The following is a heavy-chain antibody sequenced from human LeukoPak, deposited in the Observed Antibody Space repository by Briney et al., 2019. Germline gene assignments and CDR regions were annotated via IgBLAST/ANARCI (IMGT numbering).Heavy chain of an antibody. CDR2: ISGSAGRA. CDR1: GFTFSSYA. Sequence: GGSLRLSCAASGFTFSSYAMNWVRQAPGKGLEWVSAISGSAGRAYYADSVKGRFTISRDNSKNTLYLQMNSLRAEDTAVYYCAKGLRAAAAARGYFYHWGQGTLVTVSS. D-gene: IGHD6-13*01. CDR3: AKGLRAAAAARGYFYH. V-gene: IGHV3-23*01. J-gene: IGHJ1*01.